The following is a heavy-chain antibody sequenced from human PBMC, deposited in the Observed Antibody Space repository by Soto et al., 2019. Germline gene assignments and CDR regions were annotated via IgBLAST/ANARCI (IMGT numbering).Heavy chain of an antibody. CDR3: ARGRWGYDYVWGSYRPFDY. J-gene: IGHJ4*02. Sequence: QVQLQQWGAGLLKPSETLSLTCAVYGGSFSGYYWSGIRQPPGKGLEWIGEINHSGSTNYNPSLKGRVTISVDTSKNQFSLKLSSVTAADTAVYYCARGRWGYDYVWGSYRPFDYWGQGTLVTVSS. V-gene: IGHV4-34*01. D-gene: IGHD3-16*02. CDR1: GGSFSGYY. CDR2: INHSGST.